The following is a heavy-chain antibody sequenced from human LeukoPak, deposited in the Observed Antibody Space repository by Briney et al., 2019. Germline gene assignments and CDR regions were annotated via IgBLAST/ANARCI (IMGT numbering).Heavy chain of an antibody. CDR1: GCSISICI. V-gene: IGHV3-64*01. Sequence: GGSLRLSCAASGCSISICIIHWVRQAPGKGLEYVSVISSNGGSTSYANSVKGRFTISRDNSKNTLYLQMGSLRAEDMAVYYWSPVLSGDGIDYWGQGTLVTVSS. D-gene: IGHD3-10*01. J-gene: IGHJ4*02. CDR3: SPVLSGDGIDY. CDR2: ISSNGGST.